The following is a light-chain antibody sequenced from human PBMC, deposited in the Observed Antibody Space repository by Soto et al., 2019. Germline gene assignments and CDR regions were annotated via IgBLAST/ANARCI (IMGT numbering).Light chain of an antibody. V-gene: IGKV2-30*01. J-gene: IGKJ4*01. CDR3: MQGTHFPPT. Sequence: DVVMTQAPLSLPVTLGQPASITCRSSQSLVYGDSNTYLSWGHQRPGQSPRRLIYKVSIRDSGAPARFSGSGSCTYFTLRINKVEADDVGVYYCMQGTHFPPTCGGGTKVEIQ. CDR2: KVS. CDR1: QSLVYGDSNTY.